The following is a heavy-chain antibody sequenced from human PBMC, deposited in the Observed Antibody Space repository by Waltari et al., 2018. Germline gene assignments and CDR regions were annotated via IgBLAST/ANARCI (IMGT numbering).Heavy chain of an antibody. Sequence: QVQLVESGGGVVQPGRSLRLSCAASGFTFSSYGMHWVRQAPGKGLEWVAVIWYDGSNKYYAEAVKGRFTISRDNSKNTLYLQMNSLRAEDTAVYYCARDGVEMATTWGDAFDIWGQGTMVTVSS. J-gene: IGHJ3*02. V-gene: IGHV3-33*01. CDR2: IWYDGSNK. CDR1: GFTFSSYG. D-gene: IGHD2-8*01. CDR3: ARDGVEMATTWGDAFDI.